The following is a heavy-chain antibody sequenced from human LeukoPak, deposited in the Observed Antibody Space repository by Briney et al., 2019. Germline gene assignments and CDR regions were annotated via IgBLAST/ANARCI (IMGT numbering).Heavy chain of an antibody. CDR2: ISWDGGST. V-gene: IGHV3-43*01. CDR3: AKRGNTYADY. D-gene: IGHD2-2*01. Sequence: GGSLRLSCAASGFTFDDYTMHWVRQAPGKGLEWVSLISWDGGSTYYADSVKGRFTISRDNAKNTLYLQMNSLRAEDTAVYYCAKRGNTYADYWGQGTQVTVSS. J-gene: IGHJ4*02. CDR1: GFTFDDYT.